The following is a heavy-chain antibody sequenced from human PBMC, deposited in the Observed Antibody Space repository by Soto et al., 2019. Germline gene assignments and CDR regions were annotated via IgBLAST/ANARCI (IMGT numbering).Heavy chain of an antibody. D-gene: IGHD3-10*01. V-gene: IGHV1-18*01. CDR1: GYTFTSYG. J-gene: IGHJ4*02. CDR2: ISSYPGNT. Sequence: QVQLVQSGAEVKKPGASVKVSCKASGYTFTSYGISWVRQDPGQGLEWMGWISSYPGNTNYAPKLQCRVTMTTDTSTSTADMALRSLRCDDPAVDYCAREYYYGAGPWYWRQGTRVTVSS. CDR3: AREYYYGAGPWY.